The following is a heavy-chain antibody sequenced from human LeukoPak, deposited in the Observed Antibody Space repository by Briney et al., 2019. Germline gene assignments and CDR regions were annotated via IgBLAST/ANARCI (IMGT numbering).Heavy chain of an antibody. CDR1: GFIFSLAW. V-gene: IGHV3-15*05. CDR3: TSVALTRGGIDY. D-gene: IGHD1-14*01. CDR2: IRSKTDGKTV. Sequence: GGSLRLSCAASGFIFSLAWKSWLRHAPGKGLEWLGRIRSKTDGKTVDYAAPVKRRVSISRDEAKKLLYLKMNSLKTEETAVYYCTSVALTRGGIDYWGKGTLVTVSS. J-gene: IGHJ4*02.